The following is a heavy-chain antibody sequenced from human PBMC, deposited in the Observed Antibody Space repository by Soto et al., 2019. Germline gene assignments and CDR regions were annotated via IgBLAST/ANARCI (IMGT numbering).Heavy chain of an antibody. CDR1: GFSLSNARMG. CDR2: IFSNDEK. V-gene: IGHV2-26*01. J-gene: IGHJ6*02. CDR3: ARIPIYYDILTGYYKPYYYYGMDV. D-gene: IGHD3-9*01. Sequence: QVTLKESGPVLVKPTETLTLTCTVSGFSLSNARMGVSWIRQPPGKALEWLAHIFSNDEKSYSTSLKSRFTISKDTSKSQVVLTMTNMDPVDTATYYCARIPIYYDILTGYYKPYYYYGMDVWGQGTTVTVSS.